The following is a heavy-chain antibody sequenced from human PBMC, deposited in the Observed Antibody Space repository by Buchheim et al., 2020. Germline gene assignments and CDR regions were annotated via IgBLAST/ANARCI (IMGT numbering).Heavy chain of an antibody. D-gene: IGHD3-3*01. CDR1: GGPISSSSYY. V-gene: IGHV4-39*01. J-gene: IGHJ6*02. Sequence: QLQLQESGPGLVKPSETLSLTCTVSGGPISSSSYYWGWIRQPPGKGLEWIGSIYYSGSTYYNPSLKSRVTISVDTAKNQFSLKLSSVTAADTAVYYCARLGDFWSGYSPNDDYYYYYGMDVWGQGTT. CDR2: IYYSGST. CDR3: ARLGDFWSGYSPNDDYYYYYGMDV.